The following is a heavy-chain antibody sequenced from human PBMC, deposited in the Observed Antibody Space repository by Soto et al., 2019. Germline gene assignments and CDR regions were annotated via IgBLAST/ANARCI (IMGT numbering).Heavy chain of an antibody. V-gene: IGHV3-30-3*01. CDR1: EFTFRIFA. J-gene: IGHJ6*02. D-gene: IGHD1-26*01. Sequence: QVHLVESGGGVVQPGSSLRLSCAASEFTFRIFAMHWLRQSPGKGLEWVAVISYDGSRKADSVKGRFTVSRDNSWNTRYLQMNSLGAEDTAIYYCARGDREDIEEVVGVRPGEYSMDVWGQGTTVTVSS. CDR2: ISYDGSRK. CDR3: ARGDREDIEEVVGVRPGEYSMDV.